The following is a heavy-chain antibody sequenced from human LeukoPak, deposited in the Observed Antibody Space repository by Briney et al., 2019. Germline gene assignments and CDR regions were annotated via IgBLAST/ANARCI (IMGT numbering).Heavy chain of an antibody. D-gene: IGHD3-22*01. CDR2: IYTSGST. J-gene: IGHJ5*02. CDR3: ARGLTTTPYNWFDP. Sequence: SQTLSLTCTVSGGSISSGNYYWSWIRQPAGKGLEWIGRIYTSGSTNYNPSLKSRVTVSIDTSKNQFSLKLSSVTAADTAVYYCARGLTTTPYNWFDPWGPGTLVTVSS. V-gene: IGHV4-61*02. CDR1: GGSISSGNYY.